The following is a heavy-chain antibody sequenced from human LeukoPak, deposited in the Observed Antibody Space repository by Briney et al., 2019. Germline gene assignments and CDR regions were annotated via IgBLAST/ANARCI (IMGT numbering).Heavy chain of an antibody. CDR1: GGSISSYY. Sequence: SETLSLTCTVSGGSISSYYWSWIRQPPGKGLQWIGSIYYSGTTNYNASLKSRLTISVDTSKHQFPLKLRSVTAADTAVYYCARGGDSSGPNDYWGQGTLVTVSS. CDR3: ARGGDSSGPNDY. D-gene: IGHD3-22*01. CDR2: IYYSGTT. V-gene: IGHV4-59*01. J-gene: IGHJ4*02.